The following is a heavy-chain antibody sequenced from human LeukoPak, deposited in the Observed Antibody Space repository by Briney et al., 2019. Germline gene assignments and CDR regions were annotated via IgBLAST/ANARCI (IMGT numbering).Heavy chain of an antibody. Sequence: GASVKVSCTASGYTFTNYYMHWVRQAPGQGLEWMGLIRPSGGTSYAQKFQGRFTMTRDTSTSTVYMELSSLISEDTAVYYCASPGGQNPEEFGWYFDLWGRGTLVTVSS. D-gene: IGHD3-10*01. CDR3: ASPGGQNPEEFGWYFDL. J-gene: IGHJ2*01. CDR1: GYTFTNYY. V-gene: IGHV1-46*01. CDR2: IRPSGGT.